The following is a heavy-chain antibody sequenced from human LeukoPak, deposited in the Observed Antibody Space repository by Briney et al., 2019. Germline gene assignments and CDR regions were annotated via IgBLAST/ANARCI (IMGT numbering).Heavy chain of an antibody. D-gene: IGHD3-16*01. V-gene: IGHV3-13*04. CDR1: GFTFSRYD. Sequence: PGGSLRLSCAASGFTFSRYDMHWVRQATGKGLEWVSDIATAGDTYYPDSVKGRFTISTENAKNSLYLQMNSLRAGDTAVYYCARWGTTGFWGFDNWGQGTMVTVSS. CDR3: ARWGTTGFWGFDN. CDR2: IATAGDT. J-gene: IGHJ3*02.